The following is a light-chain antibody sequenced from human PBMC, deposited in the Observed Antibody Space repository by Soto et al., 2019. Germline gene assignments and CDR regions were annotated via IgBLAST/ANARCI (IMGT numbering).Light chain of an antibody. CDR3: NSYTTSISPAYV. V-gene: IGLV2-14*01. J-gene: IGLJ1*01. CDR2: DVR. Sequence: QSVLTQPASVSRSPGQSTTISCTGTSSDVGGYNSVSWYQQHPGKAPKLMIYDVRNRPSGVSSRFSGSKSGNTAYLSISGLQAEDEADYYCNSYTTSISPAYVFGTGTKVTVL. CDR1: SSDVGGYNS.